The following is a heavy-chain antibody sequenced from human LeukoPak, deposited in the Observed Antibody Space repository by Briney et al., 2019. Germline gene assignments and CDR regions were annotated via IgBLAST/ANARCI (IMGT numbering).Heavy chain of an antibody. J-gene: IGHJ1*01. D-gene: IGHD6-19*01. CDR2: ISSSSSYI. Sequence: GGSLRLSCAASGFTFSSYEMNWVRQAPGKGLEWVSSISSSSSYIYYADSVKGRFTISRDNAKNSLYLQMNSLRAEDTAVYYCAYSGSYAEYFQHWGQGTLVTVSS. CDR3: AYSGSYAEYFQH. CDR1: GFTFSSYE. V-gene: IGHV3-21*01.